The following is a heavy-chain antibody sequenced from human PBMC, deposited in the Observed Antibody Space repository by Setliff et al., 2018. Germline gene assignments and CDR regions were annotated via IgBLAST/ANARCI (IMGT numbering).Heavy chain of an antibody. J-gene: IGHJ5*02. CDR2: IYYSGST. V-gene: IGHV4-39*01. CDR3: ARLRYNFWSGYFTQNNWFDP. Sequence: PSETLSLTCTVSGGSISSSSYYWGWIRQPPGKGLEWTGSIYYSGSTYYNPSLKSRVTISVDTSKNQFSLKLSSVTAADTAVYYCARLRYNFWSGYFTQNNWFDPWGQGTLVTVSS. CDR1: GGSISSSSYY. D-gene: IGHD3-3*01.